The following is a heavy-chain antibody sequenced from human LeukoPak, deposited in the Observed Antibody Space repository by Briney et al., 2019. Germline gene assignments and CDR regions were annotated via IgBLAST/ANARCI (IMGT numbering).Heavy chain of an antibody. Sequence: GGSLRLSGAASGFTSSSYGMHWVRKAPGKGLEGGAFIRYDGSNKYYADSVKGRFTISRDNSKNTLYLQMNSLRAEDTAVYYCASPSGSYPLSGMDVWGQGTTVTVSS. CDR2: IRYDGSNK. J-gene: IGHJ6*02. CDR1: GFTSSSYG. CDR3: ASPSGSYPLSGMDV. V-gene: IGHV3-30*02. D-gene: IGHD1-26*01.